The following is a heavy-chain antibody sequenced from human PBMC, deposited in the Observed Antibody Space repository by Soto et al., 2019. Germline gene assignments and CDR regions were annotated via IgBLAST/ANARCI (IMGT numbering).Heavy chain of an antibody. V-gene: IGHV1-46*01. CDR1: GYTLTSYY. J-gene: IGHJ4*02. CDR2: INPSGGST. CDR3: ARELYYYDSSGILSYFDY. D-gene: IGHD3-22*01. Sequence: ASVKVSWKASGYTLTSYYMDWVRQAHEQGLEWMGIINPSGGSTSYAQKFQGRVTMTRDTSTSTVYMELSSLRSEDTAVYYCARELYYYDSSGILSYFDYWGQGTLVTVSS.